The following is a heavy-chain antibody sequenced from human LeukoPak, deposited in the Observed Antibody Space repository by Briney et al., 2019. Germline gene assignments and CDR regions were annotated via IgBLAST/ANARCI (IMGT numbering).Heavy chain of an antibody. CDR2: IYAGGGT. Sequence: GGSLRLSCAASGFTVSSDYMTWVRQAPGKGLEWVSMIYAGGGTYYADSVKGRFTISRDNSKNTLYLHMNSLRAEDTAVYYCAKGNTTPLTYYYYYYMDVWGKGTTVTISS. J-gene: IGHJ6*03. D-gene: IGHD1-26*01. CDR1: GFTVSSDY. CDR3: AKGNTTPLTYYYYYYMDV. V-gene: IGHV3-66*01.